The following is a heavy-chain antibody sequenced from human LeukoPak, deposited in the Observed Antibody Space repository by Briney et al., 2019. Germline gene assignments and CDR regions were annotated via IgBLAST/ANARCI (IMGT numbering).Heavy chain of an antibody. CDR1: GYTFTGYY. D-gene: IGHD6-13*01. CDR2: INPNSGGT. J-gene: IGHJ4*02. V-gene: IGHV1-2*02. Sequence: ASVKVSCKASGYTFTGYYMHWVRQAPGQGLEWMGWINPNSGGTNYAQKFQGRVTMTRDTSINTAYMELSRLRSDDTAVYYCARGPFAAAALVEDYWGQGTLVTVSS. CDR3: ARGPFAAAALVEDY.